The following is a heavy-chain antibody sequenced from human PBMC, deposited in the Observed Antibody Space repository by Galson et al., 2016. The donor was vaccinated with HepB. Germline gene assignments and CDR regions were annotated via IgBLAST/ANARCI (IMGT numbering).Heavy chain of an antibody. V-gene: IGHV4-31*03. D-gene: IGHD3-10*01. CDR1: GGSITSGNYY. CDR3: VLGLVRNAFHI. J-gene: IGHJ3*02. CDR2: IYYSGST. Sequence: LSLTCTVSGGSITSGNYYWSWIRQHPGKGLEWIGYIYYSGSTYYNPSLKSRLTISVDTSKNQFSLKLSSVTAADTAVYYCVLGLVRNAFHIWGQGTMVTVSS.